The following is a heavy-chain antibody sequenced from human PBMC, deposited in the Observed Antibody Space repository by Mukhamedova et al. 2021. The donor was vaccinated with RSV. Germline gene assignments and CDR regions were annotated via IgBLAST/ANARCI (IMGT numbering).Heavy chain of an antibody. CDR2: IKSDGSET. CDR3: ARDEVFGSGSCNY. V-gene: IGHV3-74*01. J-gene: IGHJ4*02. D-gene: IGHD3-10*01. Sequence: VRQVPGKGLVWVSRIKSDGSETNYADAVKGRFTISRDNAKNTLYLQLNSLRAEDTAVYYCARDEVFGSGSCNYWGRGTLVTVSS.